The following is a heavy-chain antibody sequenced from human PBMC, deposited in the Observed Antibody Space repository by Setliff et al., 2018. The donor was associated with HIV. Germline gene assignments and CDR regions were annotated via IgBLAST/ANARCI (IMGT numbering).Heavy chain of an antibody. CDR2: VDYTGST. Sequence: SETLSLTCTVSGGSISTSNYYWGWVRQPPGKGREWVGNVDYTGSTYYNPCLKSRGTISVDTSKNHFSQRLSHVTAADTAVYYCARQGAVSGQSFDYWGQGALVTVSS. D-gene: IGHD5-12*01. J-gene: IGHJ4*02. V-gene: IGHV4-39*01. CDR3: ARQGAVSGQSFDY. CDR1: GGSISTSNYY.